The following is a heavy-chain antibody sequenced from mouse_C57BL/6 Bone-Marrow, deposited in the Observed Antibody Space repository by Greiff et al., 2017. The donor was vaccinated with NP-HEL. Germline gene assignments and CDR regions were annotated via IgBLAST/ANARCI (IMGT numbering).Heavy chain of an antibody. CDR3: ARESGYYYGSSAYAMDY. CDR2: IHPNSGST. J-gene: IGHJ4*01. V-gene: IGHV1-64*01. Sequence: QVQLQQPGAELVKPGASVKLSCKASGYTFTCYWMHWVKQRPGQGLEWIGMIHPNSGSTNYNEKFKSKATLTVDKSSSTAYMQLSSLTSEDSAVYYCARESGYYYGSSAYAMDYWGQGTSVTVSS. D-gene: IGHD1-1*01. CDR1: GYTFTCYW.